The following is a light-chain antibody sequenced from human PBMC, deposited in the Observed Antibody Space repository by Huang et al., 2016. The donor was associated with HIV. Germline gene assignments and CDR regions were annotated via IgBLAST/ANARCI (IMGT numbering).Light chain of an antibody. CDR2: GAS. Sequence: EIVLTQSPGTLSLSPGERATLSCRASQSVGIYLAWYQQKPGKAPRLLIYGASTRVTGIPDRFSGGGSGTDFTLSISRLEPEDFAVYYCQQYERPPDTFGPGTKVNIK. CDR1: QSVGIY. V-gene: IGKV3-20*01. J-gene: IGKJ3*01. CDR3: QQYERPPDT.